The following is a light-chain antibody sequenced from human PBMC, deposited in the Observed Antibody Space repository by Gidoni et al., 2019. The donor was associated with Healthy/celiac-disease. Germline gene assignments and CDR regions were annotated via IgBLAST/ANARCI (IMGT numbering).Light chain of an antibody. CDR3: QQSHSAPHT. Sequence: DIQMTQSPSSLSASVGDRVTITCRASQHISSYLNWYQQKPGQAPKLLIYAATNLESGVPSRFSGSGSGTDFTLSISTLQTEDFATYYCQQSHSAPHTFGGGTMVEIK. J-gene: IGKJ4*01. V-gene: IGKV1-39*01. CDR1: QHISSY. CDR2: AAT.